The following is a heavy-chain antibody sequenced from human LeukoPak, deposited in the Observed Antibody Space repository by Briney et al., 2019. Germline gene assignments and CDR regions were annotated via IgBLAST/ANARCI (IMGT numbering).Heavy chain of an antibody. CDR1: GFTFSSYS. CDR2: ISSSSSTI. CDR3: AREDSSGYYSFVFFDY. Sequence: GGSLRLSCAASGFTFSSYSMNWVRQAPGKGLEWVSYISSSSSTIYYADSVKGRFTISRDNAKNSLYLQMNSLRAEDTAVYYCAREDSSGYYSFVFFDYWGQGTLVTVSS. V-gene: IGHV3-48*04. J-gene: IGHJ4*02. D-gene: IGHD3-22*01.